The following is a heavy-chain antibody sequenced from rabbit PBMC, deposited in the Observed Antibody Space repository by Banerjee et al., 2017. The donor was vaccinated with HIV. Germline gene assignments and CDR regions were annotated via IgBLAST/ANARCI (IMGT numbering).Heavy chain of an antibody. CDR1: GFSFSSSYY. CDR3: ARYATGSRHI. Sequence: QQQLVESGGGLVQPEGSLTLTCTASGFSFSSSYYLCWVRQAPGKGLEWIACISAGSSSTWYASWAKGRFTISKTSSTTVTLQMTSLTAADTATYFCARYATGSRHIWGQSTLVTVS. V-gene: IGHV1S45*01. CDR2: ISAGSSST. J-gene: IGHJ4*02. D-gene: IGHD4-2*01.